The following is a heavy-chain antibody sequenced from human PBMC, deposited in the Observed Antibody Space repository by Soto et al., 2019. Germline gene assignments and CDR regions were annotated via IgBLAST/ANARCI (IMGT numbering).Heavy chain of an antibody. CDR2: LSSGDKR. CDR1: GAPITTTKW. D-gene: IGHD3-16*01. CDR3: ATQTISYTWGV. Sequence: QVQLQESGPGLVKPSETLSLTCTVSGAPITTTKWWAWVRLPPGKGLEWIGELSSGDKRSSNPSLEGRFTMSLDKSNNHFSLKLTSVTAADTAIYYCATQTISYTWGVWGRGTSVTVSS. J-gene: IGHJ6*02. V-gene: IGHV4-4*02.